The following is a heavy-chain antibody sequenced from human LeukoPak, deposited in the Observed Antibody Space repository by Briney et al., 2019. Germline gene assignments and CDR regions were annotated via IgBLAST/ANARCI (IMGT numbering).Heavy chain of an antibody. J-gene: IGHJ5*02. V-gene: IGHV1-69*13. D-gene: IGHD3-3*01. CDR3: ARGARITIFGGGGPNWFDP. CDR2: IIPIFGTA. Sequence: SVKVSCKASGGTFSSYAISWVRQAPGQGLEWMGGIIPIFGTANYAQKFQGRVTITADESTSTAYMELSSLRSEDTAVFYCARGARITIFGGGGPNWFDPWGQGTLVTVSS. CDR1: GGTFSSYA.